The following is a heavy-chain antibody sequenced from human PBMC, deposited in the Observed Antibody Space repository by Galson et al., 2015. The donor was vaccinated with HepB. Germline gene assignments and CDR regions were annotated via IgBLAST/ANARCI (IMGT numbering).Heavy chain of an antibody. D-gene: IGHD1-26*01. J-gene: IGHJ3*01. CDR3: AHGRANAFDV. V-gene: IGHV6-1*01. CDR1: GDSVSRNGAA. Sequence: CAISGDSVSRNGAAWNWIRQSPSRGLEWLGRTYYRSKWYYDYAVSVKSRIAINPDTSKNQFSLQLNSVTPEDTAMYYCAHGRANAFDVWGQGTMVTVSP. CDR2: TYYRSKWYY.